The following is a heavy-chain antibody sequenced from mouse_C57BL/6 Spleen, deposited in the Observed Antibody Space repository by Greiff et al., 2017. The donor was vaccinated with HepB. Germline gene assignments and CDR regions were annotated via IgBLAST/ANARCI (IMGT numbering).Heavy chain of an antibody. Sequence: DVQLVESGGGLVKPGGSLKLSCAASGFTFSDYGMHWVRQAPEKGLEWVAYISSGSSTIYYADTVKGRFTISRDNAKNTLFLQMTSLRSEDTAMYYCARGYYGTPFAYWGQGTLVTVSA. D-gene: IGHD1-1*01. V-gene: IGHV5-17*01. CDR1: GFTFSDYG. CDR3: ARGYYGTPFAY. J-gene: IGHJ3*01. CDR2: ISSGSSTI.